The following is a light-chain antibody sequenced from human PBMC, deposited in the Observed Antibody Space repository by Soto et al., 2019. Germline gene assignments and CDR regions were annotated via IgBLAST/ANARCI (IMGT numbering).Light chain of an antibody. J-gene: IGKJ4*01. Sequence: DIQMTQSPSTLSASVGDRVTITCRASQSISSWLAWYQQKPGKAPKLLIYDASSLESGVPSWFSGSGSGTEFTLTISSLQPDDFATYYCQQYNSYSVTFGGGTKVEIK. CDR3: QQYNSYSVT. CDR1: QSISSW. V-gene: IGKV1-5*01. CDR2: DAS.